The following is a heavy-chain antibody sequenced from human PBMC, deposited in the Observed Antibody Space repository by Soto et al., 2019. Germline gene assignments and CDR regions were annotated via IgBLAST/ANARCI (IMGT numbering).Heavy chain of an antibody. CDR3: ARGAGYCSSTSCSSHFDS. J-gene: IGHJ4*02. Sequence: QVQLVQSGAEVKKPGSSVKVSCKASGGTFSSYAISWVRQAPGQGLEWMGGIIPIFGTANYAQKFQGRVTITADESTSTAYMDLSSLRSEDTAVYSCARGAGYCSSTSCSSHFDSWGQGTLVTVSS. CDR1: GGTFSSYA. D-gene: IGHD2-2*01. V-gene: IGHV1-69*01. CDR2: IIPIFGTA.